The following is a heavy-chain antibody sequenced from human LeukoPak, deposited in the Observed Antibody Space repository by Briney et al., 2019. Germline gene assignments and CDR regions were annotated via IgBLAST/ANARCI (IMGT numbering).Heavy chain of an antibody. CDR2: IHHSGST. D-gene: IGHD2-15*01. CDR3: ARNGDYSMDY. J-gene: IGHJ4*02. Sequence: SETLSLTCAVSGVFISSGYWWSWVRQPPGKGLEWIGEIHHSGSTNYNPFLKSRVTISVDKSRNQFSLRVSSVTAADTAVYYCARNGDYSMDYWGQGTLVTVSS. V-gene: IGHV4-4*02. CDR1: GVFISSGYW.